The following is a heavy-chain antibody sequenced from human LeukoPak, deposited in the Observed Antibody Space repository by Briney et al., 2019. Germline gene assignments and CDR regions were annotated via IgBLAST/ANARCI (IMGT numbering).Heavy chain of an antibody. Sequence: SETLSLTCTVSGGSISSSSYYWGWIRQPPGKGLVWIGSIYYSGSTYYNPSLKSRVTISVDTSKNQFSLKLSSVTAADTAVYYCARDSAAGTFTQHYYYYYYMDVWGKGTTVTVSS. D-gene: IGHD6-13*01. CDR3: ARDSAAGTFTQHYYYYYYMDV. V-gene: IGHV4-39*07. J-gene: IGHJ6*03. CDR2: IYYSGST. CDR1: GGSISSSSYY.